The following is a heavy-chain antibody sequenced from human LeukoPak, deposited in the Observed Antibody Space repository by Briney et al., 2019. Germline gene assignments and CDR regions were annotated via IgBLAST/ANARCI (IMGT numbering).Heavy chain of an antibody. CDR1: GFTFSNYW. Sequence: GRSLRLSCAASGFTFSNYWMSWVRQAPGNGLEWVANMKKDGSEKYYADSVKGRFTISRDNAKSSLFLQMNSLRAEDTALYYCARGALGASDSWGQGTLVTVSS. V-gene: IGHV3-7*03. CDR3: ARGALGASDS. D-gene: IGHD3-3*01. J-gene: IGHJ4*02. CDR2: MKKDGSEK.